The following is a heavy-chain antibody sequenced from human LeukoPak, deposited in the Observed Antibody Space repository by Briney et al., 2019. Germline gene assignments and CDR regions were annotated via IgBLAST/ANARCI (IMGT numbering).Heavy chain of an antibody. Sequence: ASVKVSCKASGYTFTSYGISWVRQAPGQGLEWMGWISAYNGNTNYAQKFQGRVTMTRNTSISTAYMELSSLRSEDTAVYYCARGRRIDYWGQGTLVTVSS. D-gene: IGHD1-14*01. J-gene: IGHJ4*02. CDR2: ISAYNGNT. CDR1: GYTFTSYG. V-gene: IGHV1-18*01. CDR3: ARGRRIDY.